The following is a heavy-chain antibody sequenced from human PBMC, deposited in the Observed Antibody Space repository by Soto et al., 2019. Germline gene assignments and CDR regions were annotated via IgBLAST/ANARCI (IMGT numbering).Heavy chain of an antibody. CDR2: INHSGST. Sequence: SETLCLTCAVYGGSFSGYYWSGIRQPPGKGLEWIGEINHSGSTNYNPSLKSRVTISVDTSKNQFSLKLSSVTAADTAVYYCARGLPLTRYYDFWSGYSSGRNWFDPWGQGTLVTVSS. J-gene: IGHJ5*02. CDR1: GGSFSGYY. V-gene: IGHV4-34*01. CDR3: ARGLPLTRYYDFWSGYSSGRNWFDP. D-gene: IGHD3-3*01.